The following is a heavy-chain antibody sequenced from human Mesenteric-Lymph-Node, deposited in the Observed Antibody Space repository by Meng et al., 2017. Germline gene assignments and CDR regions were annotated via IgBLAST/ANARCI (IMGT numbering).Heavy chain of an antibody. D-gene: IGHD6-25*01. Sequence: VQFHQSGPGLVKPAQTLSLTCAISGDSVSTNSAAWNWIRQSPSGGLEWLGRTYYKSKWYNDYAESVKSRIAINPDTSKNQFSLQLNSVTPEDTAVYYCARDPAAFDFWGQGILVTVSS. V-gene: IGHV6-1*01. CDR1: GDSVSTNSAA. CDR2: TYYKSKWYN. CDR3: ARDPAAFDF. J-gene: IGHJ4*02.